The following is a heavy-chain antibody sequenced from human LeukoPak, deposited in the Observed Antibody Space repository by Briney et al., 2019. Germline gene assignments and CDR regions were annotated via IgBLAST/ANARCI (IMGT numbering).Heavy chain of an antibody. CDR1: GYTFTGYY. Sequence: VASVKVSCKASGYTFTGYYMHWVRQAPGQGLEWMGWINPDSGGTNYAQKFQGRVTMTRDTSISTAYMELSRLRSDDTAVYYCARESARGPRGFDYWGQGTLVTVSS. V-gene: IGHV1-2*02. J-gene: IGHJ4*02. CDR3: ARESARGPRGFDY. CDR2: INPDSGGT.